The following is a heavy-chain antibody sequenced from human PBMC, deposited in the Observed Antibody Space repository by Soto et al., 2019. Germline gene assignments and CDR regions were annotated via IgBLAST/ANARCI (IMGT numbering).Heavy chain of an antibody. CDR3: AKERLEEVGTFFEF. CDR2: ISGSGRDT. Sequence: GWSLRLSCEASVFTFSNYAMSWVRQAPGKGLEWVSGISGSGRDTYYADSVKGRLTISRDNAKNTLFLQMNSLRAEDAASYYCAKERLEEVGTFFEFWGHGILVTVSS. J-gene: IGHJ4*01. CDR1: VFTFSNYA. V-gene: IGHV3-23*01. D-gene: IGHD6-13*01.